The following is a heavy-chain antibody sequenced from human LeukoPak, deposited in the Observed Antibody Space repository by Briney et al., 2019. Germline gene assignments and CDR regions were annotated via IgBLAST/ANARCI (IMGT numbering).Heavy chain of an antibody. CDR1: GFAFSTYA. CDR3: AKDPSSGWYVNAFDI. D-gene: IGHD6-19*01. J-gene: IGHJ3*02. CDR2: ISGGGEST. V-gene: IGHV3-23*01. Sequence: PGGSLRLSCATSGFAFSTYAMSWVRQAPGKVLEWVSTISGGGESTHYADSVEGRFTISRDNSKNTLYLQMNSLRAEDTAVYYCAKDPSSGWYVNAFDIWGQGTMVTVSS.